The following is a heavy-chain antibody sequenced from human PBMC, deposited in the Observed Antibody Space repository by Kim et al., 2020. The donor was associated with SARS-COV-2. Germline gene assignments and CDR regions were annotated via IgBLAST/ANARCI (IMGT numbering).Heavy chain of an antibody. Sequence: GGSLRLSCAASGFTFSSYAMHWVRQAPGKGLEWVAVISYDGSNKYYADSVKGRFTISRDNSKNTLYLQMNSLRAEDTAVYYCAREKSPYSGSWTNFDYWGQGTLVTVSS. V-gene: IGHV3-30*04. CDR1: GFTFSSYA. J-gene: IGHJ4*02. CDR2: ISYDGSNK. D-gene: IGHD1-26*01. CDR3: AREKSPYSGSWTNFDY.